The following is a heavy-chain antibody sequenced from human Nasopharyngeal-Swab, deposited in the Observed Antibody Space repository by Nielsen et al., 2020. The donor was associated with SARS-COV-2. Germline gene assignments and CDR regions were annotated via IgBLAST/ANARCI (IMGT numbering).Heavy chain of an antibody. J-gene: IGHJ6*02. CDR3: ARENYDILTGYRYYYYGMDV. CDR1: GYTFTSYG. Sequence: ASVTVSCKASGYTFTSYGISWLRQPPGKGLEWMGWISAYNGNTNYAQKLQGRVTMTTDTSTSTAYMELRSLRSDDTAVYYCARENYDILTGYRYYYYGMDVWGQGTTVTVSS. CDR2: ISAYNGNT. D-gene: IGHD3-9*01. V-gene: IGHV1-18*04.